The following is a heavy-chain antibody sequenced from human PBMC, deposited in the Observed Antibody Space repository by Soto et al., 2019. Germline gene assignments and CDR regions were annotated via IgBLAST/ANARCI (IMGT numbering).Heavy chain of an antibody. D-gene: IGHD3-16*02. CDR3: ALMITFGGVIVQAMDV. CDR2: IIPIFGTA. CDR1: GGTCSTYS. Sequence: SVKVSFKASGGTCSTYSISWLRHTPGQGLEWMGGIIPIFGTANSAQKFQGRVTITADESTSTAYMELSSLRSEHTAVYYCALMITFGGVIVQAMDVWGQGTTVTVSS. V-gene: IGHV1-69*01. J-gene: IGHJ6*02.